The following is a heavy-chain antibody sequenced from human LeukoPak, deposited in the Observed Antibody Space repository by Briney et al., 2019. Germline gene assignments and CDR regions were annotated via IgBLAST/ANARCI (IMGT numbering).Heavy chain of an antibody. CDR1: GGSISSGGYY. D-gene: IGHD6-13*01. J-gene: IGHJ4*02. Sequence: PSETLSLTCTVSGGSISSGGYYWSWIRQPPGKGLEWIGYIYHSGSTYYNPSLKSRVTISVDRSKNQFSLKLSSVTAADTAVYYCAREGGSSGSSNYWGQGTLVTVSS. CDR3: AREGGSSGSSNY. CDR2: IYHSGST. V-gene: IGHV4-30-2*01.